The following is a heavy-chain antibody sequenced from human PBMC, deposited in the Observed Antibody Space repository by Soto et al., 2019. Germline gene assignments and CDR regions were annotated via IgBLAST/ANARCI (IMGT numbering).Heavy chain of an antibody. Sequence: SETLSLTCTVSGGSMSSYYWSWIRQPPGKGLEWIGYIYYSGSTNYNPSLKSRVTISVDTSKNQFSLKLSSVTAADTAVYYCARFIGMGAAAGLGYYYYGMDVWGQGTTVTVSS. D-gene: IGHD6-13*01. CDR3: ARFIGMGAAAGLGYYYYGMDV. V-gene: IGHV4-59*01. CDR2: IYYSGST. CDR1: GGSMSSYY. J-gene: IGHJ6*02.